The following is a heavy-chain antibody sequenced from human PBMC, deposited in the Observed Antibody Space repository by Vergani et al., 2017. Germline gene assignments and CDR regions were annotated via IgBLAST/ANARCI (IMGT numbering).Heavy chain of an antibody. CDR3: AKGKRVSRAYCGGDCYSFDY. J-gene: IGHJ3*01. CDR1: GFTFSSYA. D-gene: IGHD2-21*02. Sequence: EVQLLESGGGLVQPGGSLRLSCAASGFTFSSYAMSWVRQAPGKGLEWVSAISGSGGSTYYADSVKGRFTISRDNSKNTLYLQMNSLRADDTAVYYCAKGKRVSRAYCGGDCYSFDYWGQGTMVTVSS. V-gene: IGHV3-23*01. CDR2: ISGSGGST.